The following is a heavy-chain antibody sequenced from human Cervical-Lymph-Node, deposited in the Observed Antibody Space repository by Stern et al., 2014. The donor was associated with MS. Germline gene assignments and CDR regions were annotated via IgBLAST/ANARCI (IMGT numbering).Heavy chain of an antibody. J-gene: IGHJ4*02. CDR2: IWYDGSNK. CDR3: ARDRHDLGYCSGGSCYLPDY. V-gene: IGHV3-33*01. D-gene: IGHD2-15*01. Sequence: VQLVESGGGVVQPGRSLRLSCAASGFTFSSYGMHWVRQAPGNGLEWVAVIWYDGSNKYYADSVKGRFTISRDNSKNTLYLQMNSLRAEDTAVYYCARDRHDLGYCSGGSCYLPDYWGQGTLVTVSS. CDR1: GFTFSSYG.